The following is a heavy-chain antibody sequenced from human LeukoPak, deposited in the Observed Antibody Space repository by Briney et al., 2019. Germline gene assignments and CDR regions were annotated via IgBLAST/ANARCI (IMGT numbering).Heavy chain of an antibody. D-gene: IGHD4-17*01. J-gene: IGHJ4*02. V-gene: IGHV4-4*07. CDR1: GGSISSYY. CDR2: IYTSGTT. CDR3: ARLSTVTTSFDY. Sequence: SETLSLTCTVSGGSISSYYWSWIWQPAGKGLEWIGRIYTSGTTHYNPSLKSRVTMSVDTSKNQFSLKLSSVTAADTAVYYCARLSTVTTSFDYWGQGTLVTVSS.